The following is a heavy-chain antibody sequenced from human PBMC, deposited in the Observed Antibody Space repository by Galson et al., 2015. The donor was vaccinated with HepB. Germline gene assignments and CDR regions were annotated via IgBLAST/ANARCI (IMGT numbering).Heavy chain of an antibody. CDR3: ARETGSLDY. CDR2: ISPDSGGT. J-gene: IGHJ4*02. CDR1: GYTFAGNS. Sequence: SVKVSCKASGYTFAGNSIHWVRQAPGQGLEWMGWISPDSGGTNYAQKFQGRVTMTRDTSLGTVYMELSRLTSDDTAMYYCARETGSLDYWGQGTLVIVSS. V-gene: IGHV1-2*02. D-gene: IGHD1-1*01.